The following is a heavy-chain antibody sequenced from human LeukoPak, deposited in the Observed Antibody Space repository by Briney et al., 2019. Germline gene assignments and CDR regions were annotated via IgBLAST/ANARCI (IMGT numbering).Heavy chain of an antibody. CDR2: IYYSGST. D-gene: IGHD3-22*01. CDR3: ARLIAAYYYDSSGYFDY. CDR1: GGSISSYY. V-gene: IGHV4-59*01. Sequence: ASETLSLTCTVSGGSISSYYWSWIRQPPGKGLEWIGYIYYSGSTNYNPSLKSRVTISADTSKNQFSLKLSSVTAADTAVYYCARLIAAYYYDSSGYFDYWGQGTLVTVSS. J-gene: IGHJ4*02.